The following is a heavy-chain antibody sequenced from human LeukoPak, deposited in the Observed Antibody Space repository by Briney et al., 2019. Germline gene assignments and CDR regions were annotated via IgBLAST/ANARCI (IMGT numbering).Heavy chain of an antibody. V-gene: IGHV3-30*18. J-gene: IGHJ4*02. CDR3: AKKDLDMATISSVYFDY. CDR1: GFTFSSYG. CDR2: ISYDGSNK. D-gene: IGHD5-24*01. Sequence: GGSLRLSCAASGFTFSSYGMHWVRQAPGKGLEWVAVISYDGSNKYYADSVKGRFTISRDNSKNTLYLQMNSLRAEDTAVYYCAKKDLDMATISSVYFDYWGQGTLVTVSS.